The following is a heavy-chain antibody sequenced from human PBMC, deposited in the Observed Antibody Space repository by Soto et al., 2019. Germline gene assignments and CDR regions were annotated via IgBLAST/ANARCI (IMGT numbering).Heavy chain of an antibody. V-gene: IGHV3-30-3*01. D-gene: IGHD3-3*01. CDR1: GFTFSSYA. CDR2: ISYDGSNK. Sequence: QVQLAESGGGVVQPGRSLRLSCAASGFTFSSYAMHWVRQAPGKGLEWVAVISYDGSNKYYADSVKGRFTISRDNSKNTLYLQMNSLRAEDTAVYYCARATITIFGVVINPYYYYGMDVWGQGTTVTVSS. CDR3: ARATITIFGVVINPYYYYGMDV. J-gene: IGHJ6*02.